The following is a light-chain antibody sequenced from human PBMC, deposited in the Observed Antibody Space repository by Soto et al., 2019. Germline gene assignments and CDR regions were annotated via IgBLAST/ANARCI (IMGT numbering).Light chain of an antibody. V-gene: IGKV3D-20*01. Sequence: EIVLTQSPATLSLSPGERATLSCGATQSVSSSYLAWYQQKPGLEPRLLIYDASSRATGIPDRFSGSGSGTDLTLTISRLEPEDVAVYYCQQHDSSPYTFGQGTKLEIK. CDR2: DAS. J-gene: IGKJ2*01. CDR1: QSVSSSY. CDR3: QQHDSSPYT.